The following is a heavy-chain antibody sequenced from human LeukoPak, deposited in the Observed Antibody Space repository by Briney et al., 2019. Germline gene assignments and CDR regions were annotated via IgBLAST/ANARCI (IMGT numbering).Heavy chain of an antibody. Sequence: GGSLRLSCAASGFRFSSYAVSWVRQAPGNGLEWVPTISGSGGSTYYADSVKGRFTTSRDNSKNTLFLQMNSLRADDTALYYCAKTPSYADSSDCFDSWGQGTLVTVSS. CDR1: GFRFSSYA. CDR3: AKTPSYADSSDCFDS. CDR2: ISGSGGST. V-gene: IGHV3-23*01. J-gene: IGHJ4*02. D-gene: IGHD4-17*01.